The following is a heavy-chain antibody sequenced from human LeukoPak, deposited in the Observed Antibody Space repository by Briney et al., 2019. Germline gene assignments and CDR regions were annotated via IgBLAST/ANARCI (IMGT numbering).Heavy chain of an antibody. D-gene: IGHD3-22*01. J-gene: IGHJ3*02. CDR1: GFTFSSYG. CDR3: ASLKNYYDSSGNLVTDAFDI. Sequence: GGSLRLSCAASGFTFSSYGMHWVRQAPGKGLEWVAVISHDGSNKYYADSVKGRFTISRDNSKNTLYLQMNSLRAEDTAVYYCASLKNYYDSSGNLVTDAFDIWGQGTMVTVSS. CDR2: ISHDGSNK. V-gene: IGHV3-30*03.